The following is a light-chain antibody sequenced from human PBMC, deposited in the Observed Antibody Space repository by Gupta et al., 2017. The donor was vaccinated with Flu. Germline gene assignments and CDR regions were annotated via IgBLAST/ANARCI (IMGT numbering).Light chain of an antibody. Sequence: QSVLTQPPSVSGAPGQRVTISCTGSSSNIGAGYDVHWYQQLPGTAPKLLLYDNNNRPSGVPDRFSGAKSVTSAALAITGLQAEDEADYYCQSYDSSLSAWVFGGGTKLTVL. V-gene: IGLV1-40*01. CDR1: SSNIGAGYD. CDR3: QSYDSSLSAWV. J-gene: IGLJ3*02. CDR2: DNN.